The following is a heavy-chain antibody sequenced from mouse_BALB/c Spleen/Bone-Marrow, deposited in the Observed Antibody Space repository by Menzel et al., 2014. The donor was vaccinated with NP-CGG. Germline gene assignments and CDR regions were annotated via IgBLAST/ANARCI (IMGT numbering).Heavy chain of an antibody. CDR1: GYTFTEYT. CDR3: AALYGIVFDY. V-gene: IGHV1-18*01. Sequence: VHVKQSGPELVKPGASVKISCKTSGYTFTEYTMHWVKQSHGKSLEWIGGIHPDNVGTSYNQKFKGKATLTVDKSSSTAYMELRSLTSEDSAVYYCAALYGIVFDYWGQGTTLTVSS. D-gene: IGHD2-1*01. J-gene: IGHJ2*01. CDR2: IHPDNVGT.